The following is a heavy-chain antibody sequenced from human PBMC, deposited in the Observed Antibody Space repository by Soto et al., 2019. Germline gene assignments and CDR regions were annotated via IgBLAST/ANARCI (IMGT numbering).Heavy chain of an antibody. J-gene: IGHJ4*02. CDR1: GFTFSSYG. CDR2: ISYDGSNK. Sequence: GGSLRLFCAASGFTFSSYGMHWVRQAPGKGLEWVAVISYDGSNKYYADSVKGRFTISRDNSKNTLYLQMNSLRAEDTAVYYCAKPGPRYDILTGYSKPFDYWGQGTLVTVSS. V-gene: IGHV3-30*18. CDR3: AKPGPRYDILTGYSKPFDY. D-gene: IGHD3-9*01.